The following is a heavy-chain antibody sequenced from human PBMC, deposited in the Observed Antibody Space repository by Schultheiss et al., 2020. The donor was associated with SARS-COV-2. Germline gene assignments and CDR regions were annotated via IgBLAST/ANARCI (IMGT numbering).Heavy chain of an antibody. D-gene: IGHD6-13*01. J-gene: IGHJ5*02. Sequence: ASVKVSCKASGYTFTSYYMHWVRQAPGQGLEWMGWINPNSGGTNYAQKFQGWVTMTRDTSISTAYMELSRLRSEDTAVYYCARGRVSRAFDPWGQGTLVTVSS. CDR1: GYTFTSYY. CDR3: ARGRVSRAFDP. CDR2: INPNSGGT. V-gene: IGHV1-2*04.